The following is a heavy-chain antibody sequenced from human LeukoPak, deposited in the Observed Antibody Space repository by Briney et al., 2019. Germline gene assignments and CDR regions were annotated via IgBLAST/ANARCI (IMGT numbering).Heavy chain of an antibody. D-gene: IGHD3-22*01. CDR2: IRYYGSNE. V-gene: IGHV3-30*02. CDR1: GFTFSRYG. J-gene: IGHJ4*02. Sequence: GGSLRLSCAASGFTFSRYGMHWVRHAPGKGLEWLAFIRYYGSNEYYADSVRGRFTISRDNSKNTLYLHMNRLRADDTAVYYCARVLHKRNYDGSDYYGYWGQGTLVTVSS. CDR3: ARVLHKRNYDGSDYYGY.